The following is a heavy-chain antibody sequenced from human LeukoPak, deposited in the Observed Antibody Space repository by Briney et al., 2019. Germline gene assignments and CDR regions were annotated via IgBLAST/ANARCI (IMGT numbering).Heavy chain of an antibody. V-gene: IGHV3-23*01. CDR1: GFTFSDCA. CDR3: AKQPSANYGF. J-gene: IGHJ4*02. Sequence: PGGSLRLSCAASGFTFSDCAMSWVRQAPGRGLEWVSLISSRSTTIYYAESVKGRFTISRDNSKNTLYLQMNSLRPDDTAVYYCAKQPSANYGFWGQGTLVTVFS. CDR2: ISSRSTTI. D-gene: IGHD4-17*01.